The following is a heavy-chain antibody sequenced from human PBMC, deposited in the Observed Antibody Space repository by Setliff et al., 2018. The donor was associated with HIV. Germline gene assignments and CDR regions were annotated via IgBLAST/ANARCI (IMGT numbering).Heavy chain of an antibody. CDR1: GYSFSTYY. V-gene: IGHV1-46*01. CDR2: INPSGGTT. Sequence: ASVKVSCKASGYSFSTYYMHWVRQAPGQGFEWMGVINPSGGTTRYAQKFQGRVTLTRDTSTNTVYMEVSSLTSEDTAVYYCAREGGTTEGNIVIVTAPFFYLDVWGRGTRVTVSS. CDR3: AREGGTTEGNIVIVTAPFFYLDV. J-gene: IGHJ2*01. D-gene: IGHD2-21*02.